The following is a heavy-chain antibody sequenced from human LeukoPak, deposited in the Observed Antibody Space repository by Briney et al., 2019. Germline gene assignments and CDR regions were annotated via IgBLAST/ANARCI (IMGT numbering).Heavy chain of an antibody. Sequence: SETLSLTCTVSGGSISSYYWSWIRQHPGKGLEWIGYIYYSGSTYYNPSLKSRVTISVDTSKNQFSLKLSSVTAADTAVYYCARLSGGWYGGFDYWGQGTLVTVSS. V-gene: IGHV4-59*06. J-gene: IGHJ4*02. CDR3: ARLSGGWYGGFDY. CDR1: GGSISSYY. CDR2: IYYSGST. D-gene: IGHD6-19*01.